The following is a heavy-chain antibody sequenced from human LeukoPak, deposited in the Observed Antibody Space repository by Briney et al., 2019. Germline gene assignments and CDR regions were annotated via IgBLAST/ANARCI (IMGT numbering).Heavy chain of an antibody. CDR1: GFTFNGYS. D-gene: IGHD4-17*01. V-gene: IGHV3-21*01. Sequence: AGGSLRLSCTATGFTFNGYSMNWVRQAPGKGLEWVSSISTSSSYIYCADSVKGRFTISRNNPKNSLYRQMNSLRAEDTAVYYCARNRGDPSYFDYWGQGTLVTVSS. J-gene: IGHJ4*02. CDR3: ARNRGDPSYFDY. CDR2: ISTSSSYI.